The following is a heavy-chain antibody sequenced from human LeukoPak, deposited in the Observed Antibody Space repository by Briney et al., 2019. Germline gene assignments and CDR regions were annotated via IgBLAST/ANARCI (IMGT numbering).Heavy chain of an antibody. V-gene: IGHV3-21*01. CDR1: GFSFGNHA. Sequence: GGSLRLSCAASGFSFGNHAMNWVRQAPGKGLEWVSSISSSSSYIYYADSVKGRFTISRDNAKNSLYLQMNSLRAEDTAVYYCARLPRYSSSPHRPGYYYYYMDVWGKGTTVTVSS. CDR2: ISSSSSYI. D-gene: IGHD6-6*01. J-gene: IGHJ6*03. CDR3: ARLPRYSSSPHRPGYYYYYMDV.